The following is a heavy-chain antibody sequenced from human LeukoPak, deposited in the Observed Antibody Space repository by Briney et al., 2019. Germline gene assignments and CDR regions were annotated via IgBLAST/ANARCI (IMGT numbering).Heavy chain of an antibody. CDR3: ARGRLYYDSSGYYPHY. J-gene: IGHJ4*02. CDR2: ISGSGGST. D-gene: IGHD3-22*01. V-gene: IGHV3-23*01. Sequence: PGGSLRLSCAASGFTFSSYAMSWVRQAPGKGLEWVSAISGSGGSTYYADSVKGRFTISRDNSKNTLYLQMNSLRAEDTAVYYCARGRLYYDSSGYYPHYWGQGTLVTVSS. CDR1: GFTFSSYA.